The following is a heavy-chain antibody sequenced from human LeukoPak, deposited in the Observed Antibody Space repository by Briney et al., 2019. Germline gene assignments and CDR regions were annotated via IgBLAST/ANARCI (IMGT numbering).Heavy chain of an antibody. Sequence: GGSLRLSCAASGLTFSSHGMHWVRQAPGKGLEWVALMSYDGTNKVYTDSVKGRFTISRDNSKNTLYLEMNNLRAEDTAVYYCASDGYSYGPTSFDYWGQGTLVTVSS. CDR2: MSYDGTNK. CDR1: GLTFSSHG. V-gene: IGHV3-30*03. CDR3: ASDGYSYGPTSFDY. J-gene: IGHJ4*02. D-gene: IGHD5-18*01.